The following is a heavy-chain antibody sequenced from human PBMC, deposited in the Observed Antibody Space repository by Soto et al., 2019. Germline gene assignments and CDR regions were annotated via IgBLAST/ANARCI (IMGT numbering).Heavy chain of an antibody. CDR2: INHSGST. Sequence: PSETLSLTCAVYGGSFSGYYWSWIRQPPGKGLEWIGEINHSGSTNYNPSLKSRVTISVDTSKNQFSLKLSSVTAADTAVYYCARSGYSYGTGSWGQGTLVTVSS. V-gene: IGHV4-34*01. CDR1: GGSFSGYY. CDR3: ARSGYSYGTGS. D-gene: IGHD5-18*01. J-gene: IGHJ4*02.